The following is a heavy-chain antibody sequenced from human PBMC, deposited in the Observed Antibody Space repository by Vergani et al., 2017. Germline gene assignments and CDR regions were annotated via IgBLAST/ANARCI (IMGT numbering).Heavy chain of an antibody. D-gene: IGHD1-1*01. CDR2: IRNKANDYTT. CDR3: VRVKRSNRNDHLYDI. J-gene: IGHJ3*02. Sequence: EVQVVESGGGLVQPGGSLRLSCAASGFIFSDHYMDWVRQAPGKGLEWVGRIRNKANDYTTQYAASVKGRFTISRDDSKSYLYLQMNSLQTEDTALYYCVRVKRSNRNDHLYDIWGQGTVVTVSS. CDR1: GFIFSDHY. V-gene: IGHV3-72*01.